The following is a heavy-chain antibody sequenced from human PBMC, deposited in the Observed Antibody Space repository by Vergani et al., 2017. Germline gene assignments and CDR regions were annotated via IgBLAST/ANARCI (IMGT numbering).Heavy chain of an antibody. CDR2: IIPILGIA. D-gene: IGHD5-18*01. J-gene: IGHJ4*02. V-gene: IGHV1-69*08. CDR3: ARDRGYVDKAMVTFDC. Sequence: QVQLVQSGAEVKKPGSSVKVSCKASGGTLSSYTISWVRQAPGQGLEWMGRIIPILGIANYGQKFQGRVTITADKSTSTAYMELNSLRSEDTAVYYCARDRGYVDKAMVTFDCWDQGTLVTVSS. CDR1: GGTLSSYT.